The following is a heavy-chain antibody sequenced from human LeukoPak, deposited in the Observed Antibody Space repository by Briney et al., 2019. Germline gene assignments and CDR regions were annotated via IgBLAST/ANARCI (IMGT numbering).Heavy chain of an antibody. CDR3: AKGVLLIGIFDY. CDR2: ISGSGGST. D-gene: IGHD2-15*01. J-gene: IGHJ4*02. CDR1: GFTFSSYA. V-gene: IGHV3-23*01. Sequence: PGGSLRLSCAASGFTFSSYAMSWVRQAQGKGLEWVSAISGSGGSTYYADSVKGRFTISRDNSKNTLYLQMNSLRAEDTAVYYCAKGVLLIGIFDYWGQGTLVTVSS.